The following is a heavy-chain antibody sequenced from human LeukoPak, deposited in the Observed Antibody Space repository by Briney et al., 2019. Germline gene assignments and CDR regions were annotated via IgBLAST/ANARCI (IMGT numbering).Heavy chain of an antibody. CDR1: GGSISSYY. Sequence: PSETLSLTCTVSGGSISSYYWSWIRQPPGKGLEWIGYIYYSGSTNYNPSLKSRVTISVDTSKNQFSLKLSSVTAADTAVYYCARHYYGDYFDYWGQGTLVTVSS. V-gene: IGHV4-59*08. D-gene: IGHD4-17*01. CDR3: ARHYYGDYFDY. J-gene: IGHJ4*02. CDR2: IYYSGST.